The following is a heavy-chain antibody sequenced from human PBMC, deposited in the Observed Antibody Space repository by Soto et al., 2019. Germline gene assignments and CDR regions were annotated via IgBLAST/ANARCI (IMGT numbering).Heavy chain of an antibody. CDR3: ARRYYYDSSGYSTPFDY. Sequence: PGESLKISCKGSGYSFTSYWISWVRQMPGKGLEWMGRIDPSDSYTNYSPSLQGHVTISADKSISTAYLQWSSLKASDTAMYYCARRYYYDSSGYSTPFDYWGQGTLVTVSS. V-gene: IGHV5-10-1*01. J-gene: IGHJ4*02. CDR2: IDPSDSYT. CDR1: GYSFTSYW. D-gene: IGHD3-22*01.